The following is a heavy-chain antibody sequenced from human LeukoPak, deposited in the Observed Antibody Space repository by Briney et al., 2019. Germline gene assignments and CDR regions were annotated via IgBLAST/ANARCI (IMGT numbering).Heavy chain of an antibody. J-gene: IGHJ4*02. CDR3: ARGQLAKRWLQYPRYFDY. CDR2: IYYSGST. D-gene: IGHD5-24*01. Sequence: SQTLSLTCTVSGGSISSGGYYWSWIRQHPGKGLEWIGYIYYSGSTNYNPSLKSRVTISVDTSKNQFSLKLSSVTAADTAVYYCARGQLAKRWLQYPRYFDYWGQGTLVTVSS. V-gene: IGHV4-61*08. CDR1: GGSISSGGYY.